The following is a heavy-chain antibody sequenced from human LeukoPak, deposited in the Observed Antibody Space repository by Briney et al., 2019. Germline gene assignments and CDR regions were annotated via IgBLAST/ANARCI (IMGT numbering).Heavy chain of an antibody. CDR1: GFTFSSYA. Sequence: PGRSLRLSCAASGFTFSSYAMHWVRQAPGKGLEWVAVISYDGSNKYYADSVKGRFTISRDNSKNTLYLQMNSLRAEDTAVYYCARLFMESENYFDYWGQGTLVTVPS. J-gene: IGHJ4*02. CDR3: ARLFMESENYFDY. D-gene: IGHD3-3*01. V-gene: IGHV3-30-3*01. CDR2: ISYDGSNK.